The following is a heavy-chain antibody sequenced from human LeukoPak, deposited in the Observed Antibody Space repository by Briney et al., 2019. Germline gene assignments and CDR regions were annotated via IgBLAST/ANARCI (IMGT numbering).Heavy chain of an antibody. D-gene: IGHD3-10*01. J-gene: IGHJ4*02. CDR2: IGTAGDT. CDR1: GFTFSSYD. Sequence: GGSLRLSCAASGFTFSSYDMHWVRQATGKGLEWVSAIGTAGDTYYPGSVKGRFTISRENAKNSLYLQMNSLRAGDTAVYYCAKDRGDVDLQYFDSWGQGTLVTVSS. CDR3: AKDRGDVDLQYFDS. V-gene: IGHV3-13*01.